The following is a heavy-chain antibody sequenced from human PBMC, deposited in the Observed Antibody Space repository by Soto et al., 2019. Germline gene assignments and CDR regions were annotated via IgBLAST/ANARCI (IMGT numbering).Heavy chain of an antibody. CDR1: GVTFSSYA. Sequence: PGGSLRLSCAASGVTFSSYAMSWVRQAPGKGLEWVSAISGSGGSTYYADSVKGRFTISRDDSKNTAYLQMNSLKTEDTAVYYCTRHWPDLGYSGSYDDAFDIWGQGTMVTVSS. J-gene: IGHJ3*02. D-gene: IGHD1-26*01. V-gene: IGHV3-23*01. CDR2: ISGSGGST. CDR3: TRHWPDLGYSGSYDDAFDI.